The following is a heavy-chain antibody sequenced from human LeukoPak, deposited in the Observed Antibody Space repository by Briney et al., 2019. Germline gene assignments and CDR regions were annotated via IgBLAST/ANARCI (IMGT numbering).Heavy chain of an antibody. Sequence: PGGSLRLSCAASGFTLNSYYMSWVRQAPGKGLEWVSLIYSDGNTYYADSVKGRFTVSRDNSKNTLYLQMNSLRAEDTAVYFCARNWFSTYFDYWGQGTLVTVSS. D-gene: IGHD3-10*01. CDR1: GFTLNSYY. V-gene: IGHV3-53*01. CDR3: ARNWFSTYFDY. J-gene: IGHJ4*02. CDR2: IYSDGNT.